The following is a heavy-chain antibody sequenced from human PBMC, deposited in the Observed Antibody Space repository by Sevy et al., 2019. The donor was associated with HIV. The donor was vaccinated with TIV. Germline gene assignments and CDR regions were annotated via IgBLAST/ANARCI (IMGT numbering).Heavy chain of an antibody. CDR2: IHYSGST. Sequence: SETLSLTCTVSGGSISTNSYYWGWIRQPPGKGLAWIATIHYSGSTYYNPSLKSRVTISVDTSKDQFSLKLTSVTAADTSVYDCARVSWYSSGWLWFDNWGQGTLVTVSS. CDR1: GGSISTNSYY. CDR3: ARVSWYSSGWLWFDN. D-gene: IGHD6-25*01. J-gene: IGHJ4*02. V-gene: IGHV4-39*01.